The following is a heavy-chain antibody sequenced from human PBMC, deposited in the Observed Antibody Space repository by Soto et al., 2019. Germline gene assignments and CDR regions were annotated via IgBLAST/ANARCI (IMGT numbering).Heavy chain of an antibody. Sequence: PSETLSLTCAVSGGSISSSNWWSWVRQPPGKGLEWIGEIYHSGSTNYNPSLKSRVTISVDKSKNQFSLKLSSVTAADTAVYYCARAPGYCSGGSCSTFPRWTFDYWGQGTLVTVSS. J-gene: IGHJ4*02. CDR1: GGSISSSNW. V-gene: IGHV4-4*02. CDR2: IYHSGST. CDR3: ARAPGYCSGGSCSTFPRWTFDY. D-gene: IGHD2-15*01.